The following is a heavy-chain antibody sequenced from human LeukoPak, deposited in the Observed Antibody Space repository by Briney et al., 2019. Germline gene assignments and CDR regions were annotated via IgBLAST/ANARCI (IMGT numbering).Heavy chain of an antibody. J-gene: IGHJ5*02. CDR3: ARLLVAVPSAMVGWFDP. CDR2: IYYSGST. V-gene: IGHV4-59*08. CDR1: GDSIRSYY. Sequence: SETLSLTCTVSGDSIRSYYWTWIRQPPGKGLEWIGYIYYSGSTKYNPSLKSRVTISVDTSKNQFSLKLISVTAADTAVYFCARLLVAVPSAMVGWFDPWGQGTLVTVSS. D-gene: IGHD2-2*01.